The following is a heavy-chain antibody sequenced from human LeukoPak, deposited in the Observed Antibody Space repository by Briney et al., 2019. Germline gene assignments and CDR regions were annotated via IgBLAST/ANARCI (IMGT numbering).Heavy chain of an antibody. Sequence: PSETLSLTCTVSGGPISSSSYYWGWIRQPPGKGLEWIGSIYYSGSTYYNPSLKSRVTISVDTSKNQFSLKLSSVTAADTAVYYCARNYDSSGYFDYWGQGTLVTVSS. D-gene: IGHD3-22*01. CDR3: ARNYDSSGYFDY. CDR2: IYYSGST. V-gene: IGHV4-39*07. CDR1: GGPISSSSYY. J-gene: IGHJ4*02.